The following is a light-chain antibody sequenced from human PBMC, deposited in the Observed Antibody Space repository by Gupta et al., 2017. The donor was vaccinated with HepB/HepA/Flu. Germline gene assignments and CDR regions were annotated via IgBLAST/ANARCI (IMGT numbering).Light chain of an antibody. Sequence: LTQSPSASASLGASVKLTCTLSSGHSTYAIAWHQQQPEKGPRYLMKLNSDGSHSKGDGIPDRFSGSSSGAERYLTISSLQSEDEADYYCQTWSTGIRVFGGGTKLTVL. V-gene: IGLV4-69*01. CDR2: LNSDGSH. CDR3: QTWSTGIRV. J-gene: IGLJ3*02. CDR1: SGHSTYA.